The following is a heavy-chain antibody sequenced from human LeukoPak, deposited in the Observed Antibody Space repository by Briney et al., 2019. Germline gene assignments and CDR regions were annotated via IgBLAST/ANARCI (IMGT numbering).Heavy chain of an antibody. D-gene: IGHD2/OR15-2a*01. Sequence: SETLSLTCTVSGGSISSYYWSWIRQPAGKGLEWIGRIYTSGSTNYNPSLKSRVTMSVDTSKNQFSLELSSVTAADTAVYYCARFSQYYDSPTHYLDYWGQGILVTVSS. CDR3: ARFSQYYDSPTHYLDY. V-gene: IGHV4-4*07. CDR2: IYTSGST. J-gene: IGHJ4*02. CDR1: GGSISSYY.